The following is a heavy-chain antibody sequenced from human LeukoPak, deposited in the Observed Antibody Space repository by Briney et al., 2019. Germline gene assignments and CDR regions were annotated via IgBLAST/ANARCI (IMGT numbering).Heavy chain of an antibody. CDR1: GFTFSSYW. CDR3: AREGGDSSGYFPSDAFDI. D-gene: IGHD3-22*01. CDR2: IKQDGSEK. J-gene: IGHJ3*02. V-gene: IGHV3-7*01. Sequence: GGTLRLSCAASGFTFSSYWMSWVRQAPGKGLEWVANIKQDGSEKYYVDSVKGRFTISRDNAKNSLYLQMNSLRAEDTAVYYCAREGGDSSGYFPSDAFDIWGQGTMVTVSS.